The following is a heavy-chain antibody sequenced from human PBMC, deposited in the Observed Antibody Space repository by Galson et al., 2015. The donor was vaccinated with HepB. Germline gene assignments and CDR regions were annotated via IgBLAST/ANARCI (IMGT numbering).Heavy chain of an antibody. CDR3: ARVGEYGGNRFWFFDL. CDR2: IIPVFGTA. V-gene: IGHV1-69*06. Sequence: SVKVSCKASGGSLSTYSFGWVRQAPGQGLEWMGGIIPVFGTAKYAQKFQDRVTITADRSTDTVYMDLSSLRSEDTAVFYCARVGEYGGNRFWFFDLWGRGTLVTVSS. CDR1: GGSLSTYS. J-gene: IGHJ2*01. D-gene: IGHD4-23*01.